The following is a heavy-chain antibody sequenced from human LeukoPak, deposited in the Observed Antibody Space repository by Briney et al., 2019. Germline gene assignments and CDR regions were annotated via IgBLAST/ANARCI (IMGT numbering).Heavy chain of an antibody. D-gene: IGHD3-10*01. CDR3: ANYYGSGSPIWYYFDY. CDR2: IYYSGST. CDR1: GFSLSRYW. Sequence: GSLRLSCAASGFSLSRYWMSWVRQPPGKGLEWIGSIYYSGSTYYNPSLKSRVTISVDTSKNQFSLKLSSVTAADTAVYYCANYYGSGSPIWYYFDYWGQGTLVTVSS. J-gene: IGHJ4*02. V-gene: IGHV4-39*07.